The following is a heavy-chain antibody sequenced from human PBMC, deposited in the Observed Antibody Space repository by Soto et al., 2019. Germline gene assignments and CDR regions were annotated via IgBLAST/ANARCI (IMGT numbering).Heavy chain of an antibody. CDR2: IWYDGSNK. D-gene: IGHD3-3*01. CDR3: AREVTIFGVVCYMDV. V-gene: IGHV3-33*01. CDR1: GFTFSSYG. J-gene: IGHJ6*03. Sequence: SLRLSCAASGFTFSSYGMHWVRQAPGKGLEWVAVIWYDGSNKYYADSVKGRFTISRDNSKNTLYLQMNSLRAEDTAVYYCAREVTIFGVVCYMDVWGKGTTVTVSS.